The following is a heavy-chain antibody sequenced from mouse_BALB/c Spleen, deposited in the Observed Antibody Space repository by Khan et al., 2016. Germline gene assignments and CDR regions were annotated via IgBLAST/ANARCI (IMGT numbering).Heavy chain of an antibody. CDR3: AKSNYDVGYYAMDY. J-gene: IGHJ4*01. Sequence: QVQLQQSGPSLVQPSQSLSITCTVSGSSLTSYGVHWVRQSPGKGLEWLGVIWRGGSTDYNAAFMSRLSITKDNSKSQVFFKMNSLQADDTAIYYCAKSNYDVGYYAMDYWGQGTSVTVSS. V-gene: IGHV2-5-1*01. D-gene: IGHD2-4*01. CDR2: IWRGGST. CDR1: GSSLTSYG.